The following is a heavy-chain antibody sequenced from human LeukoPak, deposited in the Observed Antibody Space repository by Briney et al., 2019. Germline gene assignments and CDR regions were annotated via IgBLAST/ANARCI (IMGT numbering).Heavy chain of an antibody. CDR1: GDSVSSNSAA. J-gene: IGHJ4*02. CDR3: ARDRWANWNYVDY. Sequence: SQTLSLTFAISGDSVSSNSAAWNWIRQSPSRGLEWLGRTYYRSKWYNDYAVSVKSRITINPDTSKNQFSLQLYSVTPEDMAVYYCARDRWANWNYVDYWGQGTLVTVSS. V-gene: IGHV6-1*01. CDR2: TYYRSKWYN. D-gene: IGHD1-20*01.